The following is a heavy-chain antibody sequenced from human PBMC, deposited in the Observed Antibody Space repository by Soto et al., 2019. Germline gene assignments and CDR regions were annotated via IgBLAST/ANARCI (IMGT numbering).Heavy chain of an antibody. CDR3: ARGGLTTDYAFDI. CDR2: ISSSGYTI. D-gene: IGHD1-1*01. J-gene: IGHJ3*02. CDR1: GFILSDHY. V-gene: IGHV3-11*01. Sequence: QVQLVESGGGLVRPGGSLSLSCAASGFILSDHYMSWIRQAPGGGLEWVSYISSSGYTISYGDSVKGRFTISRDSAKNSLYLQMNSLRAEDTAVYYCARGGLTTDYAFDIWGQGTMVIVSS.